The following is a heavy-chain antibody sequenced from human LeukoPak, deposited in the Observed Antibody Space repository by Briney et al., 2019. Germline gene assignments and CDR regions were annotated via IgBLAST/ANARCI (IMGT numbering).Heavy chain of an antibody. Sequence: SSETLSLTCTVSGGSISSGSYYWSWIRPPAGMGLEWIGRIYTSGSTNYNPSLKSRVTISVDTSKNQFSLKLSSVTAADTAVYYCARGYSSGWARGYFDYWGQGTLVTVSS. J-gene: IGHJ4*02. CDR3: ARGYSSGWARGYFDY. D-gene: IGHD6-19*01. CDR2: IYTSGST. V-gene: IGHV4-61*02. CDR1: GGSISSGSYY.